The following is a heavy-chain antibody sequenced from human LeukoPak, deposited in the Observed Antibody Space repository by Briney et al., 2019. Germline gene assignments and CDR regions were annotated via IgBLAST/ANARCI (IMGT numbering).Heavy chain of an antibody. V-gene: IGHV3-23*01. J-gene: IGHJ3*02. CDR3: AKAQVGAILHAFDI. CDR1: GFTFSNYA. D-gene: IGHD1-26*01. Sequence: PGGSLRLSCAASGFTFSNYAMSWVRQAPGKGLEWVSGVSSSGGSTYYADSVKGRFTISRDNSRNTLYLQMNSLRAEDTAVYYCAKAQVGAILHAFDIWGQGTMVTVSS. CDR2: VSSSGGST.